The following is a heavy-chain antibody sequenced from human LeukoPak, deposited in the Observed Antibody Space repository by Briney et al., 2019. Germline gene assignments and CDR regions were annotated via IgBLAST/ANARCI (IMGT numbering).Heavy chain of an antibody. CDR3: AREGDSTQIDY. J-gene: IGHJ4*02. CDR1: GYSISSGYY. CDR2: IHHSGGT. V-gene: IGHV4-38-2*02. D-gene: IGHD2-21*02. Sequence: SETLSLTCTVSGYSISSGYYWGWIRQPPVKGLEWIGAIHHSGGTYYNPSLKSRVTISIDTSKNHFSLKLTSVTAADTAVYYCAREGDSTQIDYWGQGTLVTVSS.